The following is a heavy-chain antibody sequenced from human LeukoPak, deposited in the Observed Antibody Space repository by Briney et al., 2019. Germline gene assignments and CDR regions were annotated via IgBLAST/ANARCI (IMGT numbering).Heavy chain of an antibody. CDR3: ARRVRYIGIQN. D-gene: IGHD1-14*01. Sequence: SETLSLTCDVCGGSFSGDYWSWIRQPPGKGLEWIGEIINGRTTYYDPSLKSRVIISIDTSKNQFSLRLTSVTAADTAVYYCARRVRYIGIQNWGQGTLVTVSS. V-gene: IGHV4-34*12. CDR1: GGSFSGDY. J-gene: IGHJ1*01. CDR2: IINGRTT.